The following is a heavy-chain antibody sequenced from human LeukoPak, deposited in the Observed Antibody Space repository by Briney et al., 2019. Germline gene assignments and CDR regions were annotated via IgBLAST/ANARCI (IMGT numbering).Heavy chain of an antibody. Sequence: PSETLSLTCTVSGGSISSSSYYWGWIRQPPGKGLEWIGSIYYSGSTYYNPSLKSRVTISVDTSKNQFSLKLSSVTAADTAVYYCARGGVRYSSSWYAKSLGMDVWGQGTTVTVSS. CDR2: IYYSGST. J-gene: IGHJ6*02. D-gene: IGHD6-13*01. V-gene: IGHV4-39*07. CDR1: GGSISSSSYY. CDR3: ARGGVRYSSSWYAKSLGMDV.